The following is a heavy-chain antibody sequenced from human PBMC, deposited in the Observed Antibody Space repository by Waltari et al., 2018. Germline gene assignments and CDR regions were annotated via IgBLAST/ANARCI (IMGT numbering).Heavy chain of an antibody. Sequence: EVQLVESGGGLVQPGGSLRLSCAASGFTFSSYWMSWVRQAPGKGLEWVANIKQDGSEKYYLDSVKGRFTISRDNAKNSLYLQMNSLRAEDTAVYYCARGPDFFWSAYFDYWGQGTLVTVSS. D-gene: IGHD3-3*01. V-gene: IGHV3-7*01. CDR1: GFTFSSYW. CDR3: ARGPDFFWSAYFDY. CDR2: IKQDGSEK. J-gene: IGHJ4*02.